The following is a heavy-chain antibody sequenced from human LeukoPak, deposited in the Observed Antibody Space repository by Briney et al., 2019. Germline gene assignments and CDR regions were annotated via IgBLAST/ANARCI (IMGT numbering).Heavy chain of an antibody. Sequence: SETLFLTCTVSGGSISSGDYYWSWIRQPPGKGLEWLGYIYYSGSTYYNPSLKSRVTMSVDTSKNQFSLKLSSVTAADTAVYYCARDLGITGTPDAFDIWGQGTMVTVSS. CDR2: IYYSGST. CDR3: ARDLGITGTPDAFDI. CDR1: GGSISSGDYY. D-gene: IGHD1-20*01. V-gene: IGHV4-30-4*08. J-gene: IGHJ3*02.